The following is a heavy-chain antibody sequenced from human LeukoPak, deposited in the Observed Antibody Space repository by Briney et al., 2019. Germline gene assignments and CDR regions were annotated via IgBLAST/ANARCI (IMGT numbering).Heavy chain of an antibody. CDR3: SGHCSSTSCHGDY. Sequence: SETLSLTCTLSGGSISSYYWSWTRQPPGKGLEWIGYIYYSGSTNYNPSLKSRVTISVDTSKNRFSLKLSSVTAADTAVYYCSGHCSSTSCHGDYWGQGTLVTVSS. J-gene: IGHJ4*02. V-gene: IGHV4-59*08. CDR2: IYYSGST. CDR1: GGSISSYY. D-gene: IGHD2-2*01.